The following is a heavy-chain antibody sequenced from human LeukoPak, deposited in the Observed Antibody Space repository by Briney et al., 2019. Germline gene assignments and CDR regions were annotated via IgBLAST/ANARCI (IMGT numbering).Heavy chain of an antibody. J-gene: IGHJ4*02. CDR1: GFSFSSSGVG. CDR2: IYWDDDK. D-gene: IGHD6-13*01. CDR3: AHSKAGIAADVN. Sequence: SGPTLVNPTQTLTLTCTFSGFSFSSSGVGVGWIRQPPGKALEWLALIYWDDDKRYSPSLKSRLTITKDTSKTQVVLTMTNMDPADTATYYCAHSKAGIAADVNWGQGTLVTVSS. V-gene: IGHV2-5*02.